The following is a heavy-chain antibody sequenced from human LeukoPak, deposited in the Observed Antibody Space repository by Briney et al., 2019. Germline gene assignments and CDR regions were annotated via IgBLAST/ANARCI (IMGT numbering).Heavy chain of an antibody. J-gene: IGHJ6*02. CDR1: GFTFSSYS. Sequence: PGGSLRLSCAASGFTFSSYSMNWVRQAPGKGLEWVSSISSSSSYIYYADSVKGRFTISRDNAKNTLWLQMNSLRAEDTAVYYCAKGVTTVRIYYHGMDVWGQGTTVTVSS. CDR2: ISSSSSYI. V-gene: IGHV3-21*04. CDR3: AKGVTTVRIYYHGMDV. D-gene: IGHD4-17*01.